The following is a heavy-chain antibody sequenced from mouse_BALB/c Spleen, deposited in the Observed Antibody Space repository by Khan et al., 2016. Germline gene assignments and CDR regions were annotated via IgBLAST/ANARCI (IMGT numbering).Heavy chain of an antibody. J-gene: IGHJ3*01. V-gene: IGHV2-5-1*01. CDR3: AKVYYFDSFGALFAY. CDR1: GFSLTTYA. Sequence: QVQLKQSGPSLVQPSQSLSINCIVSGFSLTTYAVHWVRQSPGKGLEWLGVIWGGGTTDYNAAFMSRLSITKDNSKSKVYYKMNSLKSDDNAIYYCAKVYYFDSFGALFAYWGQCSLFTVSP. D-gene: IGHD2-4*01. CDR2: IWGGGTT.